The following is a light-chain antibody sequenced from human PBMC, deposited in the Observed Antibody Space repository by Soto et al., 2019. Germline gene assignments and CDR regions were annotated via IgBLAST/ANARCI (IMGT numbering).Light chain of an antibody. CDR2: GAS. CDR1: QSVSSSY. J-gene: IGKJ3*01. Sequence: ETVLTQSPGTLSLSPGERATLSCRASQSVSSSYLAWYQQKPGQAPRPLIYGASSRATGIPDRFSGSGSGTDFTLTISRLEPEDFAVYYCQLYGSSPRFTFGPGTKVDIK. CDR3: QLYGSSPRFT. V-gene: IGKV3-20*01.